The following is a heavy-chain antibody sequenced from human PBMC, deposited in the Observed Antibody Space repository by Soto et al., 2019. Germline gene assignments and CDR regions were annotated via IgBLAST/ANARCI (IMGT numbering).Heavy chain of an antibody. V-gene: IGHV3-23*01. D-gene: IGHD2-8*02. Sequence: GGSLRLSCAASGLTFSIYGMSWVRQAPGKGLEWVSALSGSGDSTYYADSVKGRFTISRDNSKNTLYLQMNSLRAEDAAVYYCAKDSPVLTVWGQGTTVTVSS. CDR1: GLTFSIYG. CDR2: LSGSGDST. CDR3: AKDSPVLTV. J-gene: IGHJ6*02.